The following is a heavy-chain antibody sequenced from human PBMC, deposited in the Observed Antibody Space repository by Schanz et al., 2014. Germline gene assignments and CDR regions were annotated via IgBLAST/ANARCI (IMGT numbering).Heavy chain of an antibody. CDR3: ARGYSSSMDV. D-gene: IGHD6-6*01. CDR2: IRYDGSKI. V-gene: IGHV3-30*02. Sequence: QVHLVESGGGVVQPGGSLRLSCAASGFTFRTYGMHWVRQAPGKGMEWVAFIRYDGSKIYYADSVKGRFTISRDNPKNTLSLQMNSLRVEDTAVYYCARGYSSSMDVWGQGTTVTVSS. CDR1: GFTFRTYG. J-gene: IGHJ6*02.